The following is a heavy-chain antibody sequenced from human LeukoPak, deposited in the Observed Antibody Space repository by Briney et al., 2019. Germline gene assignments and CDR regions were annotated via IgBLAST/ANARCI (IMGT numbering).Heavy chain of an antibody. V-gene: IGHV3-30*04. CDR2: ISYDGSNK. CDR3: ARAFCVGECFVLHIFFDS. Sequence: GGSLRLSCAASGFTFSSYAMHWVRQAPGKGLEWVAVISYDGSNKYYADSVKGRFTISRDNSKNTLYLQMNSLRAEDTAVYYCARAFCVGECFVLHIFFDSWGQGTLVTVSS. CDR1: GFTFSSYA. D-gene: IGHD2-21*01. J-gene: IGHJ4*02.